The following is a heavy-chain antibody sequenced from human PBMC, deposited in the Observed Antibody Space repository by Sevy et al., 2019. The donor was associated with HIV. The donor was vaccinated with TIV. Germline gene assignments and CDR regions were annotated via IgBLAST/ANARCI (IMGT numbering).Heavy chain of an antibody. CDR2: INHSGST. CDR1: GGSFSGYY. CDR3: ARDQEYMDV. J-gene: IGHJ6*03. V-gene: IGHV4-34*01. Sequence: SETLSLTCAVYGGSFSGYYWSWIRQPPGKGLEWIGEINHSGSTNYNPSLKSRVTISVDTSKNQFSLKLRSVTAADTAVYYCARDQEYMDVWGKGTTVTVSS.